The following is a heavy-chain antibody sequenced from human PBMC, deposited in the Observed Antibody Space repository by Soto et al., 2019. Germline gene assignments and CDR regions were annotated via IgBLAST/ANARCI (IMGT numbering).Heavy chain of an antibody. V-gene: IGHV1-69*13. D-gene: IGHD1-26*01. CDR1: GGTFSSYA. Sequence: GASVKVSCKASGGTFSSYAISWVRQAPGQGLEWMGGIIPIFGTANYAQKFQGRVTITADESTSTAYMELRSLRSDDTAVYYCARGGIVGAVTKIDYWGQGTLVTVSS. CDR3: ARGGIVGAVTKIDY. CDR2: IIPIFGTA. J-gene: IGHJ4*02.